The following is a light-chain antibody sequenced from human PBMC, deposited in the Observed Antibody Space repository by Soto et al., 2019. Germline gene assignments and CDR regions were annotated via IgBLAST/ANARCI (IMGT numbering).Light chain of an antibody. CDR2: AVS. J-gene: IGLJ1*01. CDR3: ISYTDRQSYL. Sequence: SALAQPASVSGSPGQPITISCSGTSSDIGSYDHVAWYQQFPGKSPKLIIYAVSDRPSGVSDRFSGSKSGISASLTISGLQTEDEADYYCISYTDRQSYLFGTGTKVTVL. CDR1: SSDIGSYDH. V-gene: IGLV2-14*03.